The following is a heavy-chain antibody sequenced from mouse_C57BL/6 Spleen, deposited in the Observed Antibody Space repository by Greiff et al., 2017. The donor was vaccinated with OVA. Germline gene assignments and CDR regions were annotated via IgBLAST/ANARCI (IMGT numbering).Heavy chain of an antibody. J-gene: IGHJ3*01. CDR2: IYPGSGST. V-gene: IGHV1-55*01. CDR1: GYTFTSYW. Sequence: QVQLQQPGAELVKPGASVKMSCKASGYTFTSYWITWVKPRPGQGLEWIGDIYPGSGSTNYNEKFKSKATLTVDTSSSTAYMQLSSLTSEDSAVYYCARYNYGRRAWFAYWGQGTLVTVSA. D-gene: IGHD1-1*01. CDR3: ARYNYGRRAWFAY.